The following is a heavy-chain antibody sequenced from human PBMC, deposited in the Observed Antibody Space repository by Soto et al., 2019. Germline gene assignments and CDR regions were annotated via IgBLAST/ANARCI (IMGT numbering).Heavy chain of an antibody. J-gene: IGHJ4*02. CDR1: GGSVSNFY. CDR2: IYTSGST. V-gene: IGHV4-4*07. CDR3: ASVTFGGVVLAH. D-gene: IGHD3-16*01. Sequence: SETLSLTCTVSGGSVSNFYWNWIRQPAGKRLEWIGRIYTSGSTNYNPSLRSRVTMSIDTSRNQFSLKLNSVTAADTAVYYCASVTFGGVVLAHWGQGTLVTVSS.